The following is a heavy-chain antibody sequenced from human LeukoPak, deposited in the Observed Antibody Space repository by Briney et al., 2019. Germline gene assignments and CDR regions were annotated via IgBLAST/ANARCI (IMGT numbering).Heavy chain of an antibody. D-gene: IGHD1-26*01. J-gene: IGHJ5*02. CDR1: GGTFSSYA. CDR2: IIPIFGTA. V-gene: IGHV1-69*06. Sequence: SVKVSCKASGGTFSSYAISWVRQAPGQGLEWMGGIIPIFGTANYAQKFQGRVTITADKSTSTAYMELSSLRSEDTAVYYCARDRAYSGSQVWFDPWGQGTLVTVSS. CDR3: ARDRAYSGSQVWFDP.